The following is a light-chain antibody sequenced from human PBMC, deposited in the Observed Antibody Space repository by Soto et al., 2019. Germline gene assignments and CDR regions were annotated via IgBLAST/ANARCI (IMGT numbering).Light chain of an antibody. J-gene: IGKJ1*01. CDR2: DAS. Sequence: DIQMTQSPSTLSAAVGDRVTITCRASQSIRTWLAWYQQKPGKAPKLLIYDASSLQSGVPSRFSGSGSGTEFTLAISSLQPEDFATYYCQQLNTYPWTFGQGTKVDIK. CDR3: QQLNTYPWT. CDR1: QSIRTW. V-gene: IGKV1-5*01.